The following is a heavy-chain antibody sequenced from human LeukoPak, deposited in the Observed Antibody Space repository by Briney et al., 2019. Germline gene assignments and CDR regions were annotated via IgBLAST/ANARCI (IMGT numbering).Heavy chain of an antibody. CDR3: ARGPHPGIAAAGTTNIWFDP. J-gene: IGHJ5*02. CDR1: GYTFTSYA. Sequence: GASVKVSCKASGYTFTSYAMNWVRQAPGQGLEWMGWINTNTGNPTYAQGFTGRFVFSLDTSVSTAYLQISSLKAEDTAVYYCARGPHPGIAAAGTTNIWFDPWGKGTRVTVSS. D-gene: IGHD6-13*01. CDR2: INTNTGNP. V-gene: IGHV7-4-1*02.